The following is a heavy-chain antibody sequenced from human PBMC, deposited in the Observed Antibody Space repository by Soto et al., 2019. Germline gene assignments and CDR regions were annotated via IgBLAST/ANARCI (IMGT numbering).Heavy chain of an antibody. J-gene: IGHJ4*02. Sequence: SGTTLVNPTETLTLTCTVSGFSLSNARMGVSWIRQPPGKALEWLAHIFSNDEKSYSTSLKSRLTISKDTSKSQVVLTMTNMDPVDTATYYCARIFTFWSGYYAQFDFWGQGTLVTV. V-gene: IGHV2-26*01. CDR1: GFSLSNARMG. D-gene: IGHD3-3*01. CDR2: IFSNDEK. CDR3: ARIFTFWSGYYAQFDF.